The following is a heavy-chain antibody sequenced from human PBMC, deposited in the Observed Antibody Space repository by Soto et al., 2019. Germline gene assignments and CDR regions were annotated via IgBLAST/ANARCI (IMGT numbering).Heavy chain of an antibody. J-gene: IGHJ3*02. CDR1: AFTYSDYY. D-gene: IGHD4-17*01. CDR2: ISSSGSTI. Sequence: GGSLRLSGAASAFTYSDYYMSWIRQAPGKGLEWVSYISSSGSTIYYADSVKGRFTISRDNAKNSLYLQMNSLRAEDAAVYYCARALYGVTAYYMWGQGTMVTVS. V-gene: IGHV3-11*01. CDR3: ARALYGVTAYYM.